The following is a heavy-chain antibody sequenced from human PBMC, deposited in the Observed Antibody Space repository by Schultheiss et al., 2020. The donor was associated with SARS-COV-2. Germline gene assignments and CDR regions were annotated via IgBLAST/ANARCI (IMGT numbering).Heavy chain of an antibody. CDR1: GGSISNYY. D-gene: IGHD2/OR15-2a*01. CDR2: IYYSGST. J-gene: IGHJ3*02. CDR3: ARGDFADAFDI. Sequence: SETLSLTCTVSGGSISNYYWTWIRQPPGKGLEWIGYIYYSGSTNYNPSLKSRVTISVDTSKNQFSLKLSSVTAADTAVYYCARGDFADAFDIWGQGTMVTVSS. V-gene: IGHV4-59*13.